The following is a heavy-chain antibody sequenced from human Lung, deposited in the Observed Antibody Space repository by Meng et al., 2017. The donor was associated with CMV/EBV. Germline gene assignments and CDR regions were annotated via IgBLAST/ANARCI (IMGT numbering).Heavy chain of an antibody. D-gene: IGHD6-19*01. CDR2: IYHSGST. Sequence: QVHRQGPGPGLVKPSGTLSLTCAVSGGSISSSTWWSWVRQPPGKGLEWIGEIYHSGSTNYNPSLKSRVTISVDKSKNQFSLKLSSVTAADTAVYYCASFPPPGKQWLVTDYWGQGTLVTVSS. CDR1: GGSISSSTW. V-gene: IGHV4-4*02. J-gene: IGHJ4*02. CDR3: ASFPPPGKQWLVTDY.